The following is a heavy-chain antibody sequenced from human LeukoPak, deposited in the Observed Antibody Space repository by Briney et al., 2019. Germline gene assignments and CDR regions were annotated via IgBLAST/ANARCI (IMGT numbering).Heavy chain of an antibody. CDR3: ARDLIGPYYFDY. CDR2: IYTSWST. CDR1: GGSISSGSYS. V-gene: IGHV4-61*02. J-gene: IGHJ4*02. Sequence: SETLSLTCTVSGGSISSGSYSWSWIRQPAGKGLEWIGRIYTSWSTNYNPSLKSRVTISVDTSKNQFSLKLSSVTAADTAVYYCARDLIGPYYFDYWGQGTLVTVSS.